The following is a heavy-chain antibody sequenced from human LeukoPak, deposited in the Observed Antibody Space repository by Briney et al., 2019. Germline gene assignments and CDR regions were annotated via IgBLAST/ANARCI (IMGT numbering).Heavy chain of an antibody. D-gene: IGHD3-10*01. Sequence: PSETLSLTCTVSGGSISSSSYYWGWIRQPPGKGLEWIGSIYYSGSTYYNPSLKSRVTISVDTSKNQFSLKLSSVTAADTAVYYCARLSYYGAWGQGTLVTVSS. V-gene: IGHV4-39*07. CDR1: GGSISSSSYY. CDR3: ARLSYYGA. CDR2: IYYSGST. J-gene: IGHJ5*02.